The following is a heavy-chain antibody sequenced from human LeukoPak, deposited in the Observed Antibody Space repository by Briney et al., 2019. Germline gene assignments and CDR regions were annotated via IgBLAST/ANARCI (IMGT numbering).Heavy chain of an antibody. Sequence: GRSLRLSCAASGFTFSTYAMHWVRQAPGKGLEWVAVISHDGSSNYYADSVKGRFTISRDNSKNTLYLQMNSLGSEDTAVYYCARGNGALGPVPPAMPPYYYYPMDVWGQGTTVTVSS. CDR2: ISHDGSSN. V-gene: IGHV3-30*04. J-gene: IGHJ6*02. CDR3: ARGNGALGPVPPAMPPYYYYPMDV. D-gene: IGHD2-2*01. CDR1: GFTFSTYA.